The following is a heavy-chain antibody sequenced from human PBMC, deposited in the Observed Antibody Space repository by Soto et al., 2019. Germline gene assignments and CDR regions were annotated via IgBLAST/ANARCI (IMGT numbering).Heavy chain of an antibody. CDR2: IYHSGST. Sequence: SETLSLTCAVSGGSISSGGYSWSWIRQPPGKGLEWIGYIYHSGSTYYNPSLKSRVTISVDRSKNQFSLKLSSVTAADTAVYYCARMRSIAAAGTAVNWFDPWGQGTLVTVSS. CDR1: GGSISSGGYS. J-gene: IGHJ5*02. D-gene: IGHD6-13*01. CDR3: ARMRSIAAAGTAVNWFDP. V-gene: IGHV4-30-2*01.